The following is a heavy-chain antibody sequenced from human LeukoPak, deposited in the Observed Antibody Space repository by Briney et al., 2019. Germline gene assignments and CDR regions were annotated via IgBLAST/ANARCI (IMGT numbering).Heavy chain of an antibody. CDR2: IKQDGSKK. V-gene: IGHV3-7*01. CDR1: GFTFSSYW. CDR3: TRRNKDDSSGYYYD. Sequence: GGSLRLSCVASGFTFSSYWMNWVRQAPGKGLEWVANIKQDGSKKYYVGSVKGRFTISRDNPKNSLYLQMNSLGAEDTAVYYCTRRNKDDSSGYYYDWGQGTLVTVSS. D-gene: IGHD3-22*01. J-gene: IGHJ4*02.